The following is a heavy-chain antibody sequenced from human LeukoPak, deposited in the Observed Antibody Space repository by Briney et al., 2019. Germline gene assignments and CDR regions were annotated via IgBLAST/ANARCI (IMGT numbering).Heavy chain of an antibody. CDR1: GGSFSGYY. D-gene: IGHD4-17*01. J-gene: IGHJ4*02. CDR2: INHSGST. V-gene: IGHV4-34*01. Sequence: SETLSLTCAVCGGSFSGYYWSWIRQPPGNGLEWIGEINHSGSTNYNPSLKSRVTISVDTSKNQFSLKLSSVTAADTAVYYCARGYGDYPNDYWGQGTLVTVSS. CDR3: ARGYGDYPNDY.